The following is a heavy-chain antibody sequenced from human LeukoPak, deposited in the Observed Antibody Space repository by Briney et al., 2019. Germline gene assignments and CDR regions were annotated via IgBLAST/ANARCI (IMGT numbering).Heavy chain of an antibody. Sequence: GASVKVSCKASGYTFTSYDINWVRQAPGQGVEWMGWMNPNSGNTGYAQKFQGRVTMTRNTSISTAYMELSSLRSEDTAVYYCARARVGDSSGYYPYYFDYWGQGTLVTVSS. CDR3: ARARVGDSSGYYPYYFDY. J-gene: IGHJ4*02. V-gene: IGHV1-8*01. CDR1: GYTFTSYD. CDR2: MNPNSGNT. D-gene: IGHD3-22*01.